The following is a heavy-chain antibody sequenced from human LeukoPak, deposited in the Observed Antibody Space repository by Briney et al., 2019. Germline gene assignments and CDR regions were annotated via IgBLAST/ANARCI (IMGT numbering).Heavy chain of an antibody. CDR1: GFTFSSYA. CDR3: ASGGPLAYCGGDCHH. J-gene: IGHJ1*01. V-gene: IGHV3-11*01. CDR2: ISSSGSTI. Sequence: GGSLRLSCAASGFTFSSYAMSWIRQAPGKGLEWVSYISSSGSTIYYADSVKGRFTISRDNAKNSLYLQMNSLRAEDTAVYYCASGGPLAYCGGDCHHWGQGTLVTVSS. D-gene: IGHD2-21*01.